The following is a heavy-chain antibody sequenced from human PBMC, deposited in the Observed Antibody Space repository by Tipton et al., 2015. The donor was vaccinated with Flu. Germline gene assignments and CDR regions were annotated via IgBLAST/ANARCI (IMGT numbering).Heavy chain of an antibody. CDR1: GDSINTYY. CDR2: LYVRGST. CDR3: ATLTDYRGYWYFDV. V-gene: IGHV4-4*07. D-gene: IGHD4-11*01. Sequence: LRLSCNVSGDSINTYYWSWVRQPAGKELEWIGRLYVRGSTNYNPSLRSRATISMDTSKNQFSLKLASVTAADTATYYCATLTDYRGYWYFDVWGRGTLVIVSS. J-gene: IGHJ2*01.